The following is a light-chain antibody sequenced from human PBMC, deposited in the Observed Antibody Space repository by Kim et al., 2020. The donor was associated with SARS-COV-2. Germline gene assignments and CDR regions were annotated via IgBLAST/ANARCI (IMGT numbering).Light chain of an antibody. Sequence: EIVLTQSPGTLSLSPGERATLSCRASQSVSSSHLAWYQQKPGQAPRVLIYDASRRATGIPDRFSGSGSGTDFTLTISRVEPEDFAVYSCHKYGSSPRTFVEGTKVDIK. J-gene: IGKJ1*01. CDR2: DAS. CDR1: QSVSSSH. CDR3: HKYGSSPRT. V-gene: IGKV3-20*01.